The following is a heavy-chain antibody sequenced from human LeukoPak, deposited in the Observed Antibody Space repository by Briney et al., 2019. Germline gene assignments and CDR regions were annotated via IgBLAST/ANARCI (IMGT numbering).Heavy chain of an antibody. Sequence: GGSLRLSCAASEFTFNNHDMHWVRQAPGKGLEWVAAISYDGRNKYYADSVKGRFTISRDDSKNTLNLQMNSLRTEDTAVFYCAKPRDIDSWAFDVWGQGTMVTVSS. D-gene: IGHD2-15*01. CDR2: ISYDGRNK. CDR1: EFTFNNHD. V-gene: IGHV3-30*18. J-gene: IGHJ3*01. CDR3: AKPRDIDSWAFDV.